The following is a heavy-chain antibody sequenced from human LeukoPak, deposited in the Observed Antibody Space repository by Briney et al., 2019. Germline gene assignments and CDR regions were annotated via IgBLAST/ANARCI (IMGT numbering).Heavy chain of an antibody. V-gene: IGHV3-23*01. CDR2: ITGSGDST. CDR1: GFTFSNYA. CDR3: ARGGSSPKRWYYFDY. D-gene: IGHD5-24*01. Sequence: GGSLRLSCAASGFTFSNYAMSWVRQAPGKGLEWVSTITGSGDSTYYADSVKGRFTISRDNSKTTLYLQMNSLRAEDTAVYYCARGGSSPKRWYYFDYWGQGTLVTVSS. J-gene: IGHJ4*02.